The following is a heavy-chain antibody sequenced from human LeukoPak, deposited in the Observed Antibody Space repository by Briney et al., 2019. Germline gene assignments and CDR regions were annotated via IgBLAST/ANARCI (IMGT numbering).Heavy chain of an antibody. CDR2: IYYSGST. CDR3: AIQTMIVVVITSFSPDAFDI. CDR1: GGSISRSSYD. Sequence: SETLSLTCTVSGGSISRSSYDWGWIRQPPGKGLEWIGSIYYSGSTYYNPSLKSRFTISVDTSNNQFSLKLSSVTAADTAVYYCAIQTMIVVVITSFSPDAFDIWGQGTMVTVSS. D-gene: IGHD3-22*01. V-gene: IGHV4-39*01. J-gene: IGHJ3*02.